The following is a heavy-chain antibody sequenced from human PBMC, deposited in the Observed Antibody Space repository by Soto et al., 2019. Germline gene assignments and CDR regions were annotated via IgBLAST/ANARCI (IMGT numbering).Heavy chain of an antibody. CDR2: INPKNGGT. J-gene: IGHJ5*01. CDR1: GYSFPDFY. CDR3: ARPTSGSGDS. D-gene: IGHD1-26*01. Sequence: QVHLVQSGAEVKKPGASVKVSCKTSGYSFPDFYIHWVRQAPGQGVEWMGWINPKNGGTNFARQFQGRVTMTRDTSISTIYMEVSSLGSDDTAVYYCARPTSGSGDSWGQGTLVTVS. V-gene: IGHV1-2*02.